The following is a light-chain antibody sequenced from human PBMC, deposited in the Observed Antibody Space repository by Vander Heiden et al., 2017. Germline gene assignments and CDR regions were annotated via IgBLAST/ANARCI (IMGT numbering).Light chain of an antibody. CDR2: END. J-gene: IGLJ3*02. V-gene: IGLV1-47*01. CDR1: SNIGSGF. CDR3: NTWDISRNGVV. Sequence: SNIGSGFVYWYQQVPPAAPKLLIFENDKRPSGVPDRFSGTKSGTSASLIIGRLRHEEEAAYYCNTWDISRNGVVFGGGTKLTVL.